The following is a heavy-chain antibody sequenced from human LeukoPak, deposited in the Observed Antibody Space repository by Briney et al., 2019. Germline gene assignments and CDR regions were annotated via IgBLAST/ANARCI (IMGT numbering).Heavy chain of an antibody. J-gene: IGHJ4*02. V-gene: IGHV3-48*01. Sequence: GGSLRLSCAASGFTLSSYSMNWVRQAPGKGLDWVSYISSTSSTVYYADSVKGRFTISRDNAKTSLYLQMNSLRAEDTAVYYCARDQTPVYWGQGSLVTVSS. CDR2: ISSTSSTV. CDR1: GFTLSSYS. CDR3: ARDQTPVY. D-gene: IGHD2-15*01.